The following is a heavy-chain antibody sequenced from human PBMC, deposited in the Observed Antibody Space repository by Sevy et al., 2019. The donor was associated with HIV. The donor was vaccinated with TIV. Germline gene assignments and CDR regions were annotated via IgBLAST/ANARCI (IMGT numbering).Heavy chain of an antibody. D-gene: IGHD2-2*01. CDR2: IIPIFGTA. CDR1: GGTFSSYA. Sequence: ASVKVSCKASGGTFSSYAISWVRQAPGQGLEWMGGIIPIFGTANYAQKFQGRVTITADESTSTAYMELSSLRSEDTAVYYCARRGQLPLYKFDYWGQGTLVTVSS. V-gene: IGHV1-69*13. J-gene: IGHJ4*02. CDR3: ARRGQLPLYKFDY.